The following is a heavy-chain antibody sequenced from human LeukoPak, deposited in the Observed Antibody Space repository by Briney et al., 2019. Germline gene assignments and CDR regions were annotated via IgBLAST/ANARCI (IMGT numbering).Heavy chain of an antibody. D-gene: IGHD2-15*01. V-gene: IGHV3-66*01. CDR2: IYSDGRT. CDR3: ARGYCSGASCYAFDP. CDR1: RFTVSSNY. J-gene: IGHJ5*02. Sequence: GGSLRLSCAASRFTVSSNYMNWVRQAPGKGLEWVSLIYSDGRTYYADSVRGRCTISRNNSENTPYLQPNNLRAEDTTAYYCARGYCSGASCYAFDPWGQGTLVTVSS.